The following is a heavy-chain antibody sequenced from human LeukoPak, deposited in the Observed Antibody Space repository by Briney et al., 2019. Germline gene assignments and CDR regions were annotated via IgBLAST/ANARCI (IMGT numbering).Heavy chain of an antibody. Sequence: GGSLRLSCAASGFTFSSYGMHWVRRAPGKGLEWVAFIRYDGSNKYYADSVKGRFTISRDNSKNTLYLQMNSLRAEDTAVYYCAKPIEGITMIVVVPRAFDIWGQGTMVTVSS. V-gene: IGHV3-30*02. CDR3: AKPIEGITMIVVVPRAFDI. J-gene: IGHJ3*02. D-gene: IGHD3-22*01. CDR1: GFTFSSYG. CDR2: IRYDGSNK.